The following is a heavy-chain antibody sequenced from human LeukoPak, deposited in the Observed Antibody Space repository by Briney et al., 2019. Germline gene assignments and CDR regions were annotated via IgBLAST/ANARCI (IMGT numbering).Heavy chain of an antibody. CDR3: ARSGDYVQTGWFDP. V-gene: IGHV1-18*01. CDR2: ISAYNGNT. J-gene: IGHJ5*02. Sequence: ASVKVSCKASGYTFTSYGISWVRQAPGQGLEWMGWISAYNGNTNYAQKLQGRVTMTTDTSTSSAYMELRSLRSDDTTVYYCARSGDYVQTGWFDPWGQGTLVTVSS. CDR1: GYTFTSYG. D-gene: IGHD4-17*01.